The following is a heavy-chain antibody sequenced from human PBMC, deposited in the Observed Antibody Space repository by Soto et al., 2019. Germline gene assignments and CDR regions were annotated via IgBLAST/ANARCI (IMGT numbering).Heavy chain of an antibody. D-gene: IGHD1-1*01. CDR1: GYTFTNYY. Sequence: ASVKVSCKASGYTFTNYYMHWVRQAPGQGLEWMGTINPSGGSTSYAQKFQGRVTMTRDTSTSTVYMELSSLRSEDTAVYYCARDLSHPYNWNINYYYYYYMDVWGKGTTVTVSS. CDR2: INPSGGST. CDR3: ARDLSHPYNWNINYYYYYYMDV. V-gene: IGHV1-46*03. J-gene: IGHJ6*03.